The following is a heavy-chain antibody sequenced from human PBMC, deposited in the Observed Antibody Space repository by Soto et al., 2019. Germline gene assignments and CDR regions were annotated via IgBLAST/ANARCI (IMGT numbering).Heavy chain of an antibody. CDR1: GGTFSSYA. V-gene: IGHV1-69*12. J-gene: IGHJ6*02. D-gene: IGHD3-10*01. CDR2: IIPIFGTA. CDR3: ATVKGGSQYYYYGLDF. Sequence: QVQLVQSGAEVKKPGSSVKVSCKASGGTFSSYAISWLRQAPGLGLEWMGGIIPIFGTADYAQKFQGRVTITADESTSTAYMELSSLRSEDTAVYYWATVKGGSQYYYYGLDFWGQGTTVTVSS.